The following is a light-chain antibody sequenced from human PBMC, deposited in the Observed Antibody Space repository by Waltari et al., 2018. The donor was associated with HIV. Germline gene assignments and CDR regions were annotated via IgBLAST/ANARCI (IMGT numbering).Light chain of an antibody. Sequence: ENVLMQSPGTLSLSPGERATLPCRASQSVSSNFLAWYQQKPGQAPRLLIYGASSRATGIPDRFSSSGSGTDFTLTISRLEPEDFAVYYCQQYGSSPKTFGQGTKVEIK. CDR3: QQYGSSPKT. CDR1: QSVSSNF. V-gene: IGKV3-20*01. CDR2: GAS. J-gene: IGKJ1*01.